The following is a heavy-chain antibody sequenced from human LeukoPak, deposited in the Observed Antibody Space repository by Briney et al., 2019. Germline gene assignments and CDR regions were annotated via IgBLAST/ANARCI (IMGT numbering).Heavy chain of an antibody. Sequence: PSETLSLTCSVSGGSISSYYCSWLRQSPGKGLEWIGYIHYNEGTNYNPSLKGRVTMSVDTSKSQFSLKLTYVTAADTAVYFCARDHYDSSGSHRTFDIWGRGTVVTVSS. V-gene: IGHV4-59*01. J-gene: IGHJ3*02. CDR3: ARDHYDSSGSHRTFDI. D-gene: IGHD3-22*01. CDR2: IHYNEGT. CDR1: GGSISSYY.